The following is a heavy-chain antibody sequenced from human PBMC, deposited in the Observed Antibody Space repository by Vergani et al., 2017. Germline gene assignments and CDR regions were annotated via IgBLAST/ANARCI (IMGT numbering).Heavy chain of an antibody. CDR1: GGSISSSSYY. J-gene: IGHJ4*02. D-gene: IGHD3-3*01. Sequence: QLQLQESGPGLVKPSETLSLTCTVSGGSISSSSYYWGWIRQPPGKGLEWIGRIYYSGSTYYNPSLKSRVTISVDTSKNQFSLKLSSVTAADTAVYYCASRRVYYDFWSGYLSYYFDYWGQGTLVTVSS. CDR2: IYYSGST. V-gene: IGHV4-39*01. CDR3: ASRRVYYDFWSGYLSYYFDY.